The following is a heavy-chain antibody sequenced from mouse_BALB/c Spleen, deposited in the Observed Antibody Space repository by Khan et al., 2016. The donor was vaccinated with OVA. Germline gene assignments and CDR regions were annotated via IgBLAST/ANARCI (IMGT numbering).Heavy chain of an antibody. J-gene: IGHJ4*01. Sequence: EVELVESGGGLVQPGGSLKLSCAASGFTFSSYTMSWVRQTPEKRLEWVAYISYGGGSTYYPDTVKGRFTISRDNAQNTLYLQMSSLKSEDTAMYYCARPTTAGYYYAMDYWGQGTSVTVSS. CDR3: ARPTTAGYYYAMDY. D-gene: IGHD1-2*01. V-gene: IGHV5-12-2*01. CDR2: ISYGGGST. CDR1: GFTFSSYT.